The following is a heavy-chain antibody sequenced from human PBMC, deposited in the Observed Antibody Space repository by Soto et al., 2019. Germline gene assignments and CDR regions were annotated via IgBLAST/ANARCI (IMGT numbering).Heavy chain of an antibody. D-gene: IGHD1-26*01. Sequence: QVQLQESGPGLVEPSQTLSLVCSVSGDPLSYGGYYWSWVSQSPGKALEWIGFVYHTGATYYHPSRESRVTMAVDMSKNEFSLKLTSVTAADTATYYCAREGHSSWEWLDPWGQGILVTVSS. CDR2: VYHTGAT. J-gene: IGHJ5*02. CDR3: AREGHSSWEWLDP. V-gene: IGHV4-31*03. CDR1: GDPLSYGGYY.